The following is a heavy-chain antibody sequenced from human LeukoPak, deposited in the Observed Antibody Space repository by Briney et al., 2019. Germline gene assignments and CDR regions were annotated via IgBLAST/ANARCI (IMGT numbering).Heavy chain of an antibody. J-gene: IGHJ4*02. CDR2: LTGSGGST. Sequence: GGSLRLSCAASGFTFSSSSMSWVRQAPGKGLEWVSALTGSGGSTYYADSVKGRFTISRDNSKKTLFLQMNSLRAEDTAVYCCAKDLAPAAYWGQGTLVTVSS. CDR3: AKDLAPAAY. CDR1: GFTFSSSS. D-gene: IGHD2-2*01. V-gene: IGHV3-23*01.